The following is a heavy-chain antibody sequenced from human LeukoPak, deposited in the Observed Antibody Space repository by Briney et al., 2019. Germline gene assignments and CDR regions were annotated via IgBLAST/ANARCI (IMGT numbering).Heavy chain of an antibody. D-gene: IGHD3-10*01. CDR1: GYSFPSYG. CDR2: ISPYNGNT. CDR3: ARHFYGSGTYYHFDY. V-gene: IGHV1-18*01. J-gene: IGHJ4*02. Sequence: ASVKVSCKASGYSFPSYGISWVRQAPGQGPEWMGWISPYNGNTNYAQKLQGRATLTTDTSTSTAYMELRSPRSDDTAVYYCARHFYGSGTYYHFDYWGQGTLVTVSS.